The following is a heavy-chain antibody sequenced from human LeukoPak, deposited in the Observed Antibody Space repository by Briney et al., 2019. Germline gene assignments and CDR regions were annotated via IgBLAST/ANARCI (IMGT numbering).Heavy chain of an antibody. D-gene: IGHD5-12*01. CDR2: LYRGGSP. CDR1: GFTVSSNY. V-gene: IGHV3-66*01. Sequence: GGSLRLSCAASGFTVSSNYVGWVRQAPGKGLEWVSVLYRGGSPYYADSVKGRFTISRDNYKNTLYLQMNTLRADDTAVYYCARGGTSGTTITYYFDYWGHGTLVTVPS. CDR3: ARGGTSGTTITYYFDY. J-gene: IGHJ4*01.